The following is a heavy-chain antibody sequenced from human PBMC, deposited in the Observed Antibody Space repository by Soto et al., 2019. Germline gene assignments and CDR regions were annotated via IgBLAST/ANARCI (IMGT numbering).Heavy chain of an antibody. Sequence: EVQLLESGGGLVQPGGSLRLSCAASGFTFSRYAMSWVRQAPGKGLAWVSAISGSGGSTYYADSMKVRFTISRDTSKNTRYLPRNSLRAEDAAVYYCAKENGYSSSWFEFDYWGQGALVTVS. D-gene: IGHD6-13*01. CDR2: ISGSGGST. CDR3: AKENGYSSSWFEFDY. J-gene: IGHJ4*02. V-gene: IGHV3-23*01. CDR1: GFTFSRYA.